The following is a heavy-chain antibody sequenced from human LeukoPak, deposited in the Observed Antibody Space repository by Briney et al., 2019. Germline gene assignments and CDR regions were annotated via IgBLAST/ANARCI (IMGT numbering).Heavy chain of an antibody. CDR3: AKRLVGGYSYGPLDY. CDR1: GFTFSTYG. Sequence: PGGSLRLSCAASGFTFSTYGMHWLRQAPGRGLEWVTVISNDGIKDHYADSVKGRFTISRDNSKNTLYLQMNSLRPEDTAVYYCAKRLVGGYSYGPLDYWGQGTLVTVSS. V-gene: IGHV3-30*18. CDR2: ISNDGIKD. J-gene: IGHJ4*02. D-gene: IGHD5-18*01.